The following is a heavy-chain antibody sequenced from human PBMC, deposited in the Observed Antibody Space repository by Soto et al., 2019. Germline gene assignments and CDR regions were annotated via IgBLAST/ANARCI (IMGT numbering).Heavy chain of an antibody. CDR1: GGSISSYY. V-gene: IGHV4-59*08. D-gene: IGHD4-17*01. CDR3: ARLGPMVTTPLDY. Sequence: PSETLSLTCTVSGGSISSYYWSWIRQPPGKGLEWIGYIYYSGSTNYNPSLKSRVTISVDTSKNQFSLKLSSVTAADTAVYYCARLGPMVTTPLDYWGQGTLVTVSS. J-gene: IGHJ4*02. CDR2: IYYSGST.